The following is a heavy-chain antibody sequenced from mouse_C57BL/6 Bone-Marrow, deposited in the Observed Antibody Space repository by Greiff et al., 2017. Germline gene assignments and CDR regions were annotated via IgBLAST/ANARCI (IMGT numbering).Heavy chain of an antibody. V-gene: IGHV6-3*01. CDR1: GFTFSNYW. J-gene: IGHJ2*01. CDR2: IRLKSDNYAT. CDR3: TDDFFDY. Sequence: EVKLEESGGGLVQPGGSMKLSCVASGFTFSNYWMNWFRQSPEKGLEWVAQIRLKSDNYATHYAESVKGRFTISRDDSKSSVYLQMNNLRAEDTGIYYCTDDFFDYWGQGTTLTVSS. D-gene: IGHD2-13*01.